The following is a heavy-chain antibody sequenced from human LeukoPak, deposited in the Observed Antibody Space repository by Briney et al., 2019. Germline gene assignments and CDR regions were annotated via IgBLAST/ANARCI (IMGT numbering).Heavy chain of an antibody. D-gene: IGHD4-17*01. CDR2: ISYGGSNK. V-gene: IGHV3-30*04. Sequence: PGGSLRLSCAASGFTFSSYAMHWVRQAPGKGLEWVAVISYGGSNKYYADSVKGRFTISRDNSKNTLYLQMNSLRAEDTAVYYCARVPYYDYGDYEYYFDYWGQGTLVTVSS. CDR1: GFTFSSYA. CDR3: ARVPYYDYGDYEYYFDY. J-gene: IGHJ4*02.